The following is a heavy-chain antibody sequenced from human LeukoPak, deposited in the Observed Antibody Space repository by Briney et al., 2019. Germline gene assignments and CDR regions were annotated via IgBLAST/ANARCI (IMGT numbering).Heavy chain of an antibody. V-gene: IGHV3-23*01. Sequence: GGSLRLSCAASRFTFSSNYMGWVRQAPGKGLEWVSGMSDSGGRTNYADSVKGRFTISRDNPKNTLYLQMTRLRAEDTAVYFCAKRGVVIRVILVGFHKEAYYFDSWGQGALVTVSS. CDR2: MSDSGGRT. CDR3: AKRGVVIRVILVGFHKEAYYFDS. D-gene: IGHD3-22*01. CDR1: RFTFSSNY. J-gene: IGHJ4*02.